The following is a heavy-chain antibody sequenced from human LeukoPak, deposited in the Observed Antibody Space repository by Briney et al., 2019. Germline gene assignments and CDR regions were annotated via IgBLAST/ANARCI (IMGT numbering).Heavy chain of an antibody. CDR3: AKDQTPYY. J-gene: IGHJ4*02. CDR1: GFTFSSYF. D-gene: IGHD4-23*01. CDR2: IDVSGGST. V-gene: IGHV3-23*01. Sequence: GGTLRLSCAASGFTFSSYFMSWVRQAPGKGLEWVSTIDVSGGSTYYADSVKGRFTISRDNSKNTLYLQMNSLRADDTAVYYCAKDQTPYYWGQGTLVTVSS.